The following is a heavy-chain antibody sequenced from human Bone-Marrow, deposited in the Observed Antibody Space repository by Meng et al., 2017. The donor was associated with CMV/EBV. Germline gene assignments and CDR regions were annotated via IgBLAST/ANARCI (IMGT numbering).Heavy chain of an antibody. D-gene: IGHD1-26*01. CDR3: ARDSIVGLFDY. J-gene: IGHJ4*02. CDR2: IKQDGSEK. Sequence: LSCEVSGFTCSSYWMSWVRQAPGKGLEWVANIKQDGSEKYYVNSVKGRFTISRDNTKSSLYLQMNSLRAEDTAVYYCARDSIVGLFDYWGQGNLVTVSS. V-gene: IGHV3-7*03. CDR1: GFTCSSYW.